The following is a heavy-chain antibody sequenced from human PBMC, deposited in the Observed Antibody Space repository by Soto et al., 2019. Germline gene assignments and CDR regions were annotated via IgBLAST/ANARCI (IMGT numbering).Heavy chain of an antibody. D-gene: IGHD7-27*01. CDR2: IYYRGNT. V-gene: IGHV4-61*05. Sequence: PSETLSLTCTVSGGSISSSSYYWGWIRQPPGQGLEWIANIYYRGNTNYNPSLESRVTISIDTSKNQFSLKLNSLTAADTAVYYCARHSKKTGDFDYYYGMDVWGQGTTVTVSS. CDR1: GGSISSSSYY. CDR3: ARHSKKTGDFDYYYGMDV. J-gene: IGHJ6*02.